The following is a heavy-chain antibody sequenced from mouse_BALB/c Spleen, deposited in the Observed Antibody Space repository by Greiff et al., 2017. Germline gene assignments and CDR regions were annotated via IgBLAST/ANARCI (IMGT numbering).Heavy chain of an antibody. CDR3: ARSKGGNSAWFAY. J-gene: IGHJ3*01. D-gene: IGHD2-1*01. CDR2: IDPSDSET. V-gene: IGHV1S127*01. Sequence: QVQLQQSGPQLVRPGASVKISCKASGYSFTSYWMHWVKQRPGQGLEWIGMIDPSDSETRLNQKFKDKATLTVDKSSSTAYMQLSSPTSEDSAVYYCARSKGGNSAWFAYWGQGTLVTVSA. CDR1: GYSFTSYW.